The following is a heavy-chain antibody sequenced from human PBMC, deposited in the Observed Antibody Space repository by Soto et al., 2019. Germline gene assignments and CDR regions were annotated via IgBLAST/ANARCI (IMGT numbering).Heavy chain of an antibody. D-gene: IGHD3-22*01. CDR3: ARQCPTAPSTYYYDSSGYRLDAFDI. Sequence: PSETLSLTCTVTGGSISSSSYYWGWIRQPPGKGIEWIGRIYYSGSTYYNPSLKSRVTISVDTSKNQFSLKLSSVTAADTAVYYCARQCPTAPSTYYYDSSGYRLDAFDIWGQGTMVTVSS. CDR2: IYYSGST. V-gene: IGHV4-39*01. CDR1: GGSISSSSYY. J-gene: IGHJ3*02.